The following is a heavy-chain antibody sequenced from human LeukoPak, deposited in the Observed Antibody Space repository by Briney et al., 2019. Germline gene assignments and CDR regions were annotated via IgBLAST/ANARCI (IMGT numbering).Heavy chain of an antibody. J-gene: IGHJ4*01. CDR3: ARGTGSLFY. CDR2: VFTSGNT. V-gene: IGHV4-61*09. CDR1: GGSITRGSYY. Sequence: SETLSLTCAVSGGSITRGSYYWTWIRQPAGKALEWIGHVFTSGNTNYNPSLKGRVTISIETSKGQFSLNLNSVTAADTAVYYCARGTGSLFYWGHGILVTVSS. D-gene: IGHD3-10*01.